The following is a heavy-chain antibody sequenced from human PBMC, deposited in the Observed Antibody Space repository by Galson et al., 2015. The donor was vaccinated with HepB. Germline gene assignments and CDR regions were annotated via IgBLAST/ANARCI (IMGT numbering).Heavy chain of an antibody. CDR1: GGSISSSSYY. J-gene: IGHJ5*02. CDR3: ARHAPIVVVPAAIGVNWFDP. Sequence: SETLSLTCTVSGGSISSSSYYWGWIRQPPGKGLEWIGSIYYSGSTYYNPSLKSRVTISVDTSKNQFSLKLSSVTAADTAVYYCARHAPIVVVPAAIGVNWFDPWGQGTLVTVSS. D-gene: IGHD2-2*01. V-gene: IGHV4-39*01. CDR2: IYYSGST.